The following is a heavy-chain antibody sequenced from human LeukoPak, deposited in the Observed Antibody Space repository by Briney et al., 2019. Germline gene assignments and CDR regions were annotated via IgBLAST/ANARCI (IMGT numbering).Heavy chain of an antibody. CDR3: ARDLYPYCGGDCCSD. V-gene: IGHV3-74*01. J-gene: IGHJ4*02. CDR2: INSDGINT. Sequence: PGGSLRLSCAASGFTFSNYWMHWVRQAPGKGLVWVSRINSDGINTSYADSVKGRFTISRDNAKNTLYLQMNSLRAEDTAVYYCARDLYPYCGGDCCSDWGQGTLVTVSS. D-gene: IGHD2-21*02. CDR1: GFTFSNYW.